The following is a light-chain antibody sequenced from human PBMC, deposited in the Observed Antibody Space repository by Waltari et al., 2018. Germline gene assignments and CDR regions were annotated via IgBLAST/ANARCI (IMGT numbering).Light chain of an antibody. CDR3: QQSYGTLWT. CDR1: QSISNY. Sequence: DSQITPSPSSLSASVGHRVTITCRASQSISNYLNWYQQKPGQAPNLLIYATSSLQSGVPSRFTGSGSGTDFTLTISSLQPEDFATYYCQQSYGTLWTFGQGTKVEI. CDR2: ATS. J-gene: IGKJ1*01. V-gene: IGKV1-39*01.